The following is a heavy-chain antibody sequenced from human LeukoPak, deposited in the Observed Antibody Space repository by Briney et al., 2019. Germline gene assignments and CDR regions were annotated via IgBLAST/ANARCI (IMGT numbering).Heavy chain of an antibody. CDR2: MNPNSGNT. CDR1: AYTSTSYD. J-gene: IGHJ3*02. V-gene: IGHV1-8*01. Sequence: GASVKVSCKASAYTSTSYDITWVRQANGQGLEWMGWMNPNSGNTGYAKKFQGRATMTRSTSISAAYMELSSLRSEDTAVYYCARMPVLLWFGELLRSRHGAFDIWGQGTMVTVSS. CDR3: ARMPVLLWFGELLRSRHGAFDI. D-gene: IGHD3-10*01.